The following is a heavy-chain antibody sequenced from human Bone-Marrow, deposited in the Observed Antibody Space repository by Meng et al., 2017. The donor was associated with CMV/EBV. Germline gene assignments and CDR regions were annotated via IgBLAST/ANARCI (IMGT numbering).Heavy chain of an antibody. CDR2: IKQDGSEK. CDR1: GGTFSSYA. V-gene: IGHV3-7*01. J-gene: IGHJ4*02. Sequence: SCKASGGTFSSYAISWVRQAPGKGLEWVANIKQDGSEKYYVDSVKGRFTISRDNAKNSLYLQMNSLRAEDTAVYYCARGIRIAAAGTFDDWGQGTLVTVSS. D-gene: IGHD6-13*01. CDR3: ARGIRIAAAGTFDD.